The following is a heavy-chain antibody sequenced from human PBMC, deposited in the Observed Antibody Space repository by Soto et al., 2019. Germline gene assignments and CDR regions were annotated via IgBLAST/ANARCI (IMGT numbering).Heavy chain of an antibody. J-gene: IGHJ4*02. V-gene: IGHV3-66*01. D-gene: IGHD1-1*01. CDR2: IYSGTTT. Sequence: EVQLVESGGGLVQPGWSLRLSCVASGLTVSTNYMSWVRQAPGKGLEWVSVIYSGTTTHYADSVKGRFTISRDSSKNTLYLQMNSLRVEDTAVYYCARGYWVQGYGAGTYFDYWGQGTLVTVSS. CDR1: GLTVSTNY. CDR3: ARGYWVQGYGAGTYFDY.